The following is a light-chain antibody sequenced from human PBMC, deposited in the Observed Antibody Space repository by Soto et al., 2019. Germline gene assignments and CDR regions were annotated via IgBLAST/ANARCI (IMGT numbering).Light chain of an antibody. J-gene: IGLJ1*01. CDR3: AAWYDSLNGHV. V-gene: IGLV1-44*01. CDR2: SYN. Sequence: QSVLTQPPSASGTPGQRVTISCSGSSSNIGSNTVTWYQQLPGPAPKLLIYSYNKRPSGVPDRFSDSKSGSSASLAISGLQFEGVGDYYSAAWYDSLNGHVFGTGTKVTAL. CDR1: SSNIGSNT.